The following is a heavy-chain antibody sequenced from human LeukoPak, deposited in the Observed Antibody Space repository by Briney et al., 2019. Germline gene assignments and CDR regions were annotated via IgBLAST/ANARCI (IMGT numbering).Heavy chain of an antibody. CDR2: IYYSGDTSGST. CDR1: GGSISNYY. J-gene: IGHJ5*02. V-gene: IGHV4-59*08. CDR3: ARHQIVVVPAAILIPAWFDP. Sequence: SETLSLTCTVSGGSISNYYWSWVRQPPGKGLEYIGYIYYSGDTSGSTYYNPSLKSRVTISVDTSKNQFSLKLSSVTAADTAVYYCARHQIVVVPAAILIPAWFDPWGQGTLVTVSS. D-gene: IGHD2-2*01.